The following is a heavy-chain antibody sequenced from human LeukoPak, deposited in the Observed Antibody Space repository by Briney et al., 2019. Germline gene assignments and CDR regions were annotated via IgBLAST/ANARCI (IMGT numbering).Heavy chain of an antibody. V-gene: IGHV1-46*01. D-gene: IGHD4-17*01. Sequence: ASVKVSCKASGYTFTRYYIHWVRQAPGQGLEWMGIINPSGGSTSYAQKFQGRVTMTRDTSTSTVYMELSSLRSEDTAVYYCARSDTVTTFYYYYAMDVWGHGTTVTVSS. CDR3: ARSDTVTTFYYYYAMDV. J-gene: IGHJ6*02. CDR2: INPSGGST. CDR1: GYTFTRYY.